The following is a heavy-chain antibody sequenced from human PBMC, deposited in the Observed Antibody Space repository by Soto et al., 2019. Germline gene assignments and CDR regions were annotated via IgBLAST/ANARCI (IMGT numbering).Heavy chain of an antibody. V-gene: IGHV4-31*03. CDR1: GGSISSGVYY. J-gene: IGHJ5*02. CDR3: ARQNGTTEGKVWFDP. CDR2: IYYSGST. Sequence: SETLSLTCTVSGGSISSGVYYWSGIRQHPGKGLEWIGYIYYSGSTYYNPSLKSRVTISVDTSKNQFSLKLSSVTAADTAVYYCARQNGTTEGKVWFDPWGQGTLVTVSS. D-gene: IGHD1-7*01.